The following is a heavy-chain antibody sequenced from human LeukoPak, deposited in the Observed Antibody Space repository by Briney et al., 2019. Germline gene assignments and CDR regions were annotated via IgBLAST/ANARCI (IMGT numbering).Heavy chain of an antibody. J-gene: IGHJ4*02. V-gene: IGHV3-7*01. CDR1: GFTFSSYA. Sequence: PGGSLTLSCAASGFTFSSYAMSWVRQAPGKGLEWVANIKKDGSEKYYVDSVKGRFTISRDNARNSLYLHMNSLRAEDTAVYYCARDLGGYSYGSHFDYWGQGTLVTVSS. CDR2: IKKDGSEK. D-gene: IGHD5-18*01. CDR3: ARDLGGYSYGSHFDY.